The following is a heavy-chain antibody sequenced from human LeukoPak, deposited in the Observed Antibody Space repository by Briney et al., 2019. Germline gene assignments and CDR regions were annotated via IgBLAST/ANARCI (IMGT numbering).Heavy chain of an antibody. CDR3: ATTGWYDQYYFLF. Sequence: RASVKVSCKPSRYTFTGYYRHWVRQAPGQGLEWMGWINPNSGGTNYAQKFQGRVTMTRDTSNSTAYMELSRLRSDDTAIYYCATTGWYDQYYFLFWGQGTLVTVSS. V-gene: IGHV1-2*02. D-gene: IGHD6-19*01. J-gene: IGHJ4*02. CDR1: RYTFTGYY. CDR2: INPNSGGT.